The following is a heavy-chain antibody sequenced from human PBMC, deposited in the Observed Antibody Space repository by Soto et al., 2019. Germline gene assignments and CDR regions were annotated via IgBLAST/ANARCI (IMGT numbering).Heavy chain of an antibody. CDR3: ARGTRGDDAFDI. V-gene: IGHV3-30-3*01. D-gene: IGHD3-16*01. J-gene: IGHJ3*02. Sequence: QVQLVESGGGVVQPGRSLRLSCAASGFTFSSYAMHWVRQAPGKGLEWVAVISYDGSNKYYADSVKGRFTISRDNSKNTLYLQMNSLRAEDTAVYYCARGTRGDDAFDIWGQGTMVTVSS. CDR1: GFTFSSYA. CDR2: ISYDGSNK.